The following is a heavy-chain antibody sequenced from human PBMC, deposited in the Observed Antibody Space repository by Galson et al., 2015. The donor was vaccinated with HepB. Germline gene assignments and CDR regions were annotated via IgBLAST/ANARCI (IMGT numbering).Heavy chain of an antibody. Sequence: SVKVSCKASGYTFTSYYMHWVRQAPGQGLEWMGIINPSGGSTSYAQKFQGRVTMTRDTSTSTVYMELSSLRSEDTAVYYCARGATAPRITYYYDSSGTLDYWGQGTLVTVSS. D-gene: IGHD3-22*01. CDR2: INPSGGST. V-gene: IGHV1-46*01. J-gene: IGHJ4*02. CDR1: GYTFTSYY. CDR3: ARGATAPRITYYYDSSGTLDY.